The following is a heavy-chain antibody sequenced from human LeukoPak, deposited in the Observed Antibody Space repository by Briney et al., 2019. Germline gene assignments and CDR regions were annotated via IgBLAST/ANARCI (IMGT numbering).Heavy chain of an antibody. D-gene: IGHD3-10*01. CDR1: GFTFSSYW. V-gene: IGHV3-7*01. CDR3: ARKGSGVLLWFGELLLGAFDI. Sequence: GGSLRLSCAASGFTFSSYWMSWVRQAPGKGLEWVANIKQDGSEKYHVDSVKGRFTISRDNAKNSLYLQMNSLRAEDTAVYYCARKGSGVLLWFGELLLGAFDIWGQGTMVTVSS. CDR2: IKQDGSEK. J-gene: IGHJ3*02.